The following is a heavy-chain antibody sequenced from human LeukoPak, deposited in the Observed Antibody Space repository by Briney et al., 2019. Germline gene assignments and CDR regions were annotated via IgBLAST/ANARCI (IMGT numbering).Heavy chain of an antibody. CDR2: ISYDGSNK. CDR1: GFTFSSYA. Sequence: QSGGSLRLSCAASGFTFSSYAMHWVRQAPGKGLEWVAVISYDGSNKYYADSVKGRFTTSRDNSKNTLYLQMNSLRAEDTAVYYCAYYDFWSGYYWSDDYYYGMDVWGQGTTVTVSS. D-gene: IGHD3-3*01. CDR3: AYYDFWSGYYWSDDYYYGMDV. J-gene: IGHJ6*02. V-gene: IGHV3-30-3*01.